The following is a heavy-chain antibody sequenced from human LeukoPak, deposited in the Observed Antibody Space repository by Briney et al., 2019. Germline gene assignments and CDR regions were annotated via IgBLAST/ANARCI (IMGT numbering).Heavy chain of an antibody. CDR2: MNPNSGNT. D-gene: IGHD6-13*01. CDR1: GYTFTSYD. Sequence: ASVKVSCKASGYTFTSYDIIWVRQATGQGLEWMGWMNPNSGNTGYAQKFQGRVTMTRNTSISTAYMELSSLRSEDTAVYYCARGESGAAAGRYWGQGTLVTVSS. V-gene: IGHV1-8*01. J-gene: IGHJ4*02. CDR3: ARGESGAAAGRY.